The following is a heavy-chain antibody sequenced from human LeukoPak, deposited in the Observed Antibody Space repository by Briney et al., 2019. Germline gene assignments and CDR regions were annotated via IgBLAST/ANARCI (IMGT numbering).Heavy chain of an antibody. CDR1: GGTFSSYA. Sequence: ASVKVSRKASGGTFSSYAISWVRQAPGQGLEWMGRIIPILGIANYAQKFQGRVTITADKSTSTAYMELSSLRSEDTAVYYCASLGYSTVTTNYWGQGTLVTVSS. D-gene: IGHD4-17*01. CDR3: ASLGYSTVTTNY. V-gene: IGHV1-69*04. J-gene: IGHJ4*02. CDR2: IIPILGIA.